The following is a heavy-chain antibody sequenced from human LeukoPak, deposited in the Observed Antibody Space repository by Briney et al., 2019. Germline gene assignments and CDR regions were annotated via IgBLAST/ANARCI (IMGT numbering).Heavy chain of an antibody. J-gene: IGHJ6*03. CDR1: GFTFNSYS. Sequence: GGSLRLSCAASGFTFNSYSMNWVRQAPGKGLEWVANIKQDGSEKYYVDSVKGRFTISRDNAKNSLYLQMNSLRAEDTAVYYCARVKKYSSSWDYYYYYYMDVWGKGTTVTVSS. CDR2: IKQDGSEK. V-gene: IGHV3-7*01. D-gene: IGHD6-6*01. CDR3: ARVKKYSSSWDYYYYYYMDV.